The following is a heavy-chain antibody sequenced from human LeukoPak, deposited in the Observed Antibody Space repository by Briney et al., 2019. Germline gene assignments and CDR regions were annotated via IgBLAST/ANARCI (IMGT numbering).Heavy chain of an antibody. CDR1: GFNFSSYW. Sequence: GGSLRLSCAASGFNFSSYWMSWVRQAPGKGLEGVANIKQDGSEKYYVDSMKGRFPISRDNAKNSLYLQMNSLRAEDTAVYYCARSVDTAMAYYYYYMDVWGKGTTVTVSS. D-gene: IGHD5-18*01. J-gene: IGHJ6*03. CDR3: ARSVDTAMAYYYYYMDV. CDR2: IKQDGSEK. V-gene: IGHV3-7*01.